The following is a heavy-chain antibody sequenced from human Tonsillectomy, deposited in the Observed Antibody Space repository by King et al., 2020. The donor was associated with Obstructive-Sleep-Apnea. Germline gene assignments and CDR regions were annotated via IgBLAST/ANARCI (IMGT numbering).Heavy chain of an antibody. V-gene: IGHV1-46*02. J-gene: IGHJ4*02. CDR2: ISPSRGTT. CDR1: GYTFNSYY. CDR3: ATVTVAGGLDY. Sequence: VQLVESGAEVKKPGASVRISCKASGYTFNSYYIHWVRQAPGQGLEWIGIISPSRGTTSHAQKFQGRVTMTRDTSTTTVYMELSSLTSEDTAMYYCATVTVAGGLDYWGQGPLVSVSS. D-gene: IGHD6-19*01.